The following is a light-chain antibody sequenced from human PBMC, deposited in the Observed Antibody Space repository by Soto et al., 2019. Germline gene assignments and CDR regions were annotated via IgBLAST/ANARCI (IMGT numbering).Light chain of an antibody. CDR1: SSDVGGYNY. J-gene: IGLJ1*01. CDR3: SSYTSSSTNYV. Sequence: QSALTQPASVSGSPGQSITISCTGTSSDVGGYNYVSWYQQHPGKAPKLMIYEVSNRPSGVSNRFSGSKSGNPASLTISGLQAEDEADSYCSSYTSSSTNYVFGTGTKLTVL. CDR2: EVS. V-gene: IGLV2-14*01.